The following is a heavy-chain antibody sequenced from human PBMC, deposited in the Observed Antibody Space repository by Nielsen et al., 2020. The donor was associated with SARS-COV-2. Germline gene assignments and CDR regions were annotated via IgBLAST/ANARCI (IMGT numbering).Heavy chain of an antibody. D-gene: IGHD6-6*01. CDR2: IWYDGSNK. J-gene: IGHJ4*02. CDR1: GFTFSSYG. CDR3: AKVGQLAYYFDY. V-gene: IGHV3-33*06. Sequence: GGSLRLSCAASGFTFSSYGMHWVRQAPGKGLEWEAVIWYDGSNKYYADSVKGRFTISRDNSKNTLYLQMNSLRAEDTAVYYCAKVGQLAYYFDYWGQGTLVTVSS.